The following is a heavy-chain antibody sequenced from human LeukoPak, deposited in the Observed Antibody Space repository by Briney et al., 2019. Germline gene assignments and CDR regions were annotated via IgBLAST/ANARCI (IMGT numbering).Heavy chain of an antibody. CDR1: GFTFDDYA. Sequence: GGSLRLSCAASGFTFDDYAMHWVRQAPGKGLEWVSGISWNSGSIGYADSVKGRFTISRDNSKNTLYLQMNSLRAEDTAIYYCAKSPLDSSITIYFDYWGQGTLVTASS. J-gene: IGHJ4*02. CDR3: AKSPLDSSITIYFDY. V-gene: IGHV3-9*01. CDR2: ISWNSGSI. D-gene: IGHD3-3*01.